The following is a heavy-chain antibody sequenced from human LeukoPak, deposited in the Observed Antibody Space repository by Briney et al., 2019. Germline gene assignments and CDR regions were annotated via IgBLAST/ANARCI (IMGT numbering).Heavy chain of an antibody. J-gene: IGHJ2*01. V-gene: IGHV3-30*02. CDR3: AKKDLGYSRYFDL. D-gene: IGHD6-13*01. CDR2: IRYDGSNK. Sequence: PGGSLRLSCAASGFTFSSYGMHWVRQAPGKGLEWVAFIRYDGSNKYYADSVKGRFTISRDNSKNTLYLQMNSLRAEDTAVYYCAKKDLGYSRYFDLWGCGALVTVSS. CDR1: GFTFSSYG.